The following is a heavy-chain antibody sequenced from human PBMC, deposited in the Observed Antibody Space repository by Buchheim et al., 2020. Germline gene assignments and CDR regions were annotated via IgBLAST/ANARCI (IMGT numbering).Heavy chain of an antibody. V-gene: IGHV3-33*01. D-gene: IGHD2-2*02. CDR3: ARDWATGCYTCWFDY. CDR2: IWYDGSNK. CDR1: GFTFSSYG. Sequence: QVQLVESGGGVVQPGRSLRLSCAASGFTFSSYGMHWVRQAPGKGLEWVAVIWYDGSNKYYADSVKGRFTISRDNSKNTLYLQMNSLRAEDTAVYYCARDWATGCYTCWFDYWGQGTL. J-gene: IGHJ4*02.